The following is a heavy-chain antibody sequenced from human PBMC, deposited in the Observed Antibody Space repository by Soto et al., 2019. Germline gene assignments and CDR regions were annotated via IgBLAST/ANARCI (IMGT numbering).Heavy chain of an antibody. Sequence: SETLSLTCSFSGDSVTSHYLTWIRQSPEKGLEWIGYIYYSGSTYYNPSLKSRVTISVDTSKNQFSLKLSSVTVADTAVYYCARDWRYYYMDVWGKGTTVTVSS. V-gene: IGHV4-59*02. CDR2: IYYSGST. J-gene: IGHJ6*03. CDR1: GDSVTSHY. CDR3: ARDWRYYYMDV.